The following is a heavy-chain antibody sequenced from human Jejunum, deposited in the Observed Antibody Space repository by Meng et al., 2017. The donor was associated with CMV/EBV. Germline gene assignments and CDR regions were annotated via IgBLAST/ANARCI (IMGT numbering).Heavy chain of an antibody. CDR1: DYY. D-gene: IGHD1-1*01. CDR3: ATYFAPLYCVSANCWGREY. V-gene: IGHV3-11*01. J-gene: IGHJ4*02. Sequence: DYYMSWVRQAPGKGLEWVAYTSDVGTTAYYADSVKGRFTISRDNNNNSLYLQLSSLRAEDTAVYYCATYFAPLYCVSANCWGREYWGQGTLVTVSS. CDR2: TSDVGTTA.